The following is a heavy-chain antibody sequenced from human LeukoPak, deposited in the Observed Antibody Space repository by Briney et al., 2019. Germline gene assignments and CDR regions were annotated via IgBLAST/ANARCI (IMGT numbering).Heavy chain of an antibody. J-gene: IGHJ6*03. CDR2: ISAYNGNT. CDR3: ARVAQAAPFYYMDV. V-gene: IGHV1-18*01. Sequence: EASVKVSCKASGYTFTSYGMSWVRQAPGQGLEWMGWISAYNGNTNYAQKLQGRVTMTTDTSTSTAYMELRSLRSDDTAVYYCARVAQAAPFYYMDVWGKGTAVTISS. CDR1: GYTFTSYG. D-gene: IGHD2-15*01.